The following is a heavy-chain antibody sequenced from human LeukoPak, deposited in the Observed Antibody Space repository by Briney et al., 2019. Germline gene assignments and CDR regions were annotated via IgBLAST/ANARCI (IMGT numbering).Heavy chain of an antibody. CDR2: ISYDGSNK. CDR3: ARDYSSSWKGNYYYYYMDV. J-gene: IGHJ6*03. Sequence: GGFLRLSCAASGFTFSSYAMHWVRQAPGKGLEWVAVISYDGSNKYYADSVKGRFTISRDNSKNTLYLQMNSLRAEDTAVYYCARDYSSSWKGNYYYYYMDVWGKGTTVTVSS. V-gene: IGHV3-30*01. D-gene: IGHD6-13*01. CDR1: GFTFSSYA.